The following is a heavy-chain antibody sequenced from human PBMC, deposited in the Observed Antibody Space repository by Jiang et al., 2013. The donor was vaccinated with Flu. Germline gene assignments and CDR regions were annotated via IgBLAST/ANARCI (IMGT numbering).Heavy chain of an antibody. Sequence: GAEVKKPGESLKISCKGSGYSFSTFWIGWVRQMPGKGLEWLGIVYPGVSTATYIPSFQGQVTISADKSLSTACLQWSSLKASDTGIYYCARRPFHGTPDYWGQGTLVTVSS. V-gene: IGHV5-51*01. D-gene: IGHD1-1*01. CDR1: GYSFSTFW. CDR3: ARRPFHGTPDY. J-gene: IGHJ4*02. CDR2: VYPGVSTA.